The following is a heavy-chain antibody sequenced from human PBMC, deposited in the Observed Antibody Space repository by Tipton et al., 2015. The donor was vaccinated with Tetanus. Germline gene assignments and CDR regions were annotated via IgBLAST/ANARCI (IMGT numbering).Heavy chain of an antibody. D-gene: IGHD3-10*01. V-gene: IGHV4-34*01. J-gene: IGHJ6*02. Sequence: TLSLTCAVYGGSFSGYYWSWIRQPPGKGLEWIGEISHSGSTNYNPSLKSRVTISVDTSKNQFSLKLSSVTAADTAVYYCARVRTRRITMVRGVSGMDVWGQGTTVTVSS. CDR1: GGSFSGYY. CDR3: ARVRTRRITMVRGVSGMDV. CDR2: ISHSGST.